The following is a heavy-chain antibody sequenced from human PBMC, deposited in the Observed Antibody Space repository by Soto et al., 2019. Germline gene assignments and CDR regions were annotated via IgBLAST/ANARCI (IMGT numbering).Heavy chain of an antibody. J-gene: IGHJ6*02. CDR3: ARVGVPAAVVGRMDV. CDR1: GFTFSSYG. D-gene: IGHD2-2*01. Sequence: GGSLRLSCEASGFTFSSYGMHWVRQAPGKGLEWVAVIWYDGSKKDYADSVKGRFTISRDNSKNTPYLQVHSLRAEDTAVYYCARVGVPAAVVGRMDVWGQGTTVTVSS. CDR2: IWYDGSKK. V-gene: IGHV3-33*01.